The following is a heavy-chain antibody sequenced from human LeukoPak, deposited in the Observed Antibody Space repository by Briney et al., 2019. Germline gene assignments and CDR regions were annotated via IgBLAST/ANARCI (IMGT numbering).Heavy chain of an antibody. CDR1: GGPFSGYY. Sequence: PSETLSLTCAVYGGPFSGYYWSWIRQPPGKGLEWIGYIYYTGSTYYNPSLRSRVRISEDTSKNQFSLKLTSVTAADTAVYYCAGGGLGRAAIRGVIIDWGQGTLVTVSS. CDR2: IYYTGST. V-gene: IGHV4-34*01. J-gene: IGHJ4*02. D-gene: IGHD3-10*01. CDR3: AGGGLGRAAIRGVIID.